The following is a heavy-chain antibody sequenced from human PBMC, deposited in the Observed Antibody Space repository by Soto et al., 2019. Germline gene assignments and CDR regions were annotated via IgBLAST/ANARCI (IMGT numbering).Heavy chain of an antibody. D-gene: IGHD2-21*02. CDR2: TSYSSKWYK. Sequence: PSQTLSLTCAIPGDSVSINSAAWNCIRQSPSRGLEWLGMTSYSSKWYKDYPVSVKSRITINPHTSKNQFCLPMISTTPEDTAVYYCPRSRANCLSSWGRVSMVTVSS. J-gene: IGHJ5*02. V-gene: IGHV6-1*01. CDR1: GDSVSINSAA. CDR3: PRSRANCLSS.